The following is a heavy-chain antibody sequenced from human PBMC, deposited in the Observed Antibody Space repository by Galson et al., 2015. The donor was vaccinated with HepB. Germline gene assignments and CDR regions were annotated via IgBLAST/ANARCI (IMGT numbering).Heavy chain of an antibody. V-gene: IGHV2-5*02. J-gene: IGHJ5*02. CDR2: IYWDDDK. D-gene: IGHD3-10*01. CDR3: AHRRGRAVRRRYNWFDP. CDR1: GFSLSTSGVG. Sequence: PALVKPTQTLTLTCTFSGFSLSTSGVGVGWIRQPPGKALEWLALIYWDDDKRYSPSLKSRLNITKDTSKNQVVLTMTNMDPVDTATYYCAHRRGRAVRRRYNWFDPWGQGTLVTVSS.